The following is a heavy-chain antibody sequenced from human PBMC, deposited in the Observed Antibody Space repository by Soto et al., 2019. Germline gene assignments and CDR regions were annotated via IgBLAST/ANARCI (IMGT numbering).Heavy chain of an antibody. CDR2: IIPMSGRT. CDR3: ALGSDYLFDP. J-gene: IGHJ5*02. CDR1: GGTFSTYA. Sequence: QIQLVQSGAEVKKPGSSVKVSCKASGGTFSTYAISWVRQAPGQGLEWMGGIIPMSGRTTYAQKFQDRVTITADKSTSTAYMGLSGQRSEDTAVYYCALGSDYLFDPWGRGALVTVSS. D-gene: IGHD4-17*01. V-gene: IGHV1-69*06.